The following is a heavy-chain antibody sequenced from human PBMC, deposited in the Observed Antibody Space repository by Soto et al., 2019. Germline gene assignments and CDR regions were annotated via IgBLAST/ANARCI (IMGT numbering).Heavy chain of an antibody. CDR3: AREWFGGDYYYYGLDV. D-gene: IGHD3-10*01. Sequence: PSETLSLTCTVSGGSISSGGYYWSWIRQHPGKGLEWIGYIYYSGSTYYNPSLKSRVTISVDTSKNQFSLKLSSVTAADTAVYYCAREWFGGDYYYYGLDVWGQGTTVTVSS. J-gene: IGHJ6*02. CDR2: IYYSGST. V-gene: IGHV4-31*03. CDR1: GGSISSGGYY.